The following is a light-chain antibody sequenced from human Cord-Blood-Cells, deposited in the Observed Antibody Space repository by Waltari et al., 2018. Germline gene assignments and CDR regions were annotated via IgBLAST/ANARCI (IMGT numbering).Light chain of an antibody. V-gene: IGLV1-36*01. J-gene: IGLJ3*02. Sequence: QSVLTLPPSVSDAPRERVTIPFSGSSPTIGNHAINWYQQLPGKAPKLLIYYDDLLPSGVSDRFSGSKSGTSASLAISGLQSEDEADYYCAAWDDSLNCPVFGGGTKLTVL. CDR2: YDD. CDR3: AAWDDSLNCPV. CDR1: SPTIGNHA.